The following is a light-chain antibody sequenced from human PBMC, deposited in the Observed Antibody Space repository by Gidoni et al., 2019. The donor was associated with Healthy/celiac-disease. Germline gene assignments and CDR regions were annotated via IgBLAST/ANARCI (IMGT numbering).Light chain of an antibody. CDR1: QSISSY. CDR3: QQSYSTPLT. V-gene: IGKV1-39*01. J-gene: IGKJ4*01. Sequence: ENQLTQSPSSLSASVGDRVTIPCRASQSISSYLNWYQQKPGKAPKLLIYAASSLQSGVPSRFSGSGSGTDFTLTISSLQPEDFATYYCQQSYSTPLTFGGGTKVEIK. CDR2: AAS.